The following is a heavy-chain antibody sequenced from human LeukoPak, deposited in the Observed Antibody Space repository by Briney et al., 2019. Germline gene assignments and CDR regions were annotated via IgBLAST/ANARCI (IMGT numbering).Heavy chain of an antibody. D-gene: IGHD4-17*01. CDR3: SRDPNGDYVGAFDN. Sequence: GGSLRLSRAASGFTFSNYALTWVRQAPGKGLEWVSSITGAGYARYADSVKGRFTTSRDNSKNTLYLQMDSLGGDDTALYHCSRDPNGDYVGAFDNWGQGTMVTVSS. CDR2: ITGAGYAR. V-gene: IGHV3-23*01. CDR1: GFTFSNYA. J-gene: IGHJ3*02.